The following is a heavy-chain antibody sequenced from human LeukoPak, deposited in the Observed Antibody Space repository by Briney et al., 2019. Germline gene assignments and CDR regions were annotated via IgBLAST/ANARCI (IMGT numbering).Heavy chain of an antibody. CDR1: GYSFTSYW. J-gene: IGHJ3*02. Sequence: GESLKISCKGSGYSFTSYWIGWVRQMPGKGLEWMGIIYPGDSDTRYSPSFQGQVTISADKPISTAYLQWSSLKASDTAMYYCATTILTYSSSWSDAFDIWGRGTMVTVSS. CDR2: IYPGDSDT. D-gene: IGHD6-13*01. CDR3: ATTILTYSSSWSDAFDI. V-gene: IGHV5-51*04.